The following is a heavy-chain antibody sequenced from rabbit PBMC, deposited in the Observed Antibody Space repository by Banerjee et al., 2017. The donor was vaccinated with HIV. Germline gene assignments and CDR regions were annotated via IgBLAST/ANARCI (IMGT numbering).Heavy chain of an antibody. D-gene: IGHD4-1*01. V-gene: IGHV1S45*01. CDR3: ARDLAGVIGWNFNL. Sequence: QEQLEESGGDLVKPEGSLTLTCTASGFSLSNYVMNWVRQAPGKGLEWIGDIYSGSSGNTVYATWAKGRFTISKTSSTTVTLQMTSLTAADTATYFCARDLAGVIGWNFNLWGPGTLVTVS. CDR2: IYSGSSGNT. CDR1: GFSLSNYVM. J-gene: IGHJ4*01.